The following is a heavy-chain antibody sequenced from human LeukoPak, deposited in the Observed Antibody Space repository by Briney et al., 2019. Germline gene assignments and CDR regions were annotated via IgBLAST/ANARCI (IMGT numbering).Heavy chain of an antibody. CDR1: GYTFTSYG. D-gene: IGHD3-3*01. CDR3: AREGYDFWSGYYSDDYYFDY. V-gene: IGHV1-18*01. J-gene: IGHJ4*02. CDR2: ISAYNGNT. Sequence: ASVKVSCKASGYTFTSYGISWVRQAPGQGLEWMGWISAYNGNTNYAQKLQGRVTMTTDTSTSTAYMELRSLRSDDTAVYYCAREGYDFWSGYYSDDYYFDYWGQGTLVTASS.